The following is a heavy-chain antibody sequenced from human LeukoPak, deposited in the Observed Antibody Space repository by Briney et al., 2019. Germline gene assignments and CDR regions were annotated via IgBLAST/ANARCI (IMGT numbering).Heavy chain of an antibody. V-gene: IGHV4-59*01. CDR3: ARFGSLREPIHDY. CDR2: IYYSGST. D-gene: IGHD3-16*01. Sequence: SETLYLTCTVSGGSISSYYWSWVRQPPGKGLEWIGYIYYSGSTNYNPSLKSRVTISVDTSKNQFSQKLSSMTAADTAVYYCARFGSLREPIHDYWGQGTLVTVSS. J-gene: IGHJ4*02. CDR1: GGSISSYY.